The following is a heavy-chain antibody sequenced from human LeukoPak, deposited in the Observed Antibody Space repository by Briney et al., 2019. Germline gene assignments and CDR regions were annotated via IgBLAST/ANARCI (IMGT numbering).Heavy chain of an antibody. Sequence: GGSLRLSCAASGFTFSSYGMHWVRQAPGKGLEWVAVISHDGSNKYYADSVKGRFTISRDNSKNTLYLQMNSLRAEDTAVYYCAKTYYYSSGNFWGQGTLVTVSS. J-gene: IGHJ4*02. CDR2: ISHDGSNK. CDR1: GFTFSSYG. V-gene: IGHV3-30*18. CDR3: AKTYYYSSGNF. D-gene: IGHD3-10*01.